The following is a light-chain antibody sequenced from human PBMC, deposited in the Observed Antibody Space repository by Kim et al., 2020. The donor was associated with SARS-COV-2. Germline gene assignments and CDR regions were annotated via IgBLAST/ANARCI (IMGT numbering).Light chain of an antibody. V-gene: IGKV1-27*01. CDR3: QKYDSAPLT. Sequence: ASVGDRETITCRASQGISNYLAWYQQKPGKVPKLLIYAESALQTGVPSRFSASGSGTDFTLTISSLQPEDVATYYCQKYDSAPLTFGDGTKVDIK. CDR1: QGISNY. J-gene: IGKJ1*01. CDR2: AES.